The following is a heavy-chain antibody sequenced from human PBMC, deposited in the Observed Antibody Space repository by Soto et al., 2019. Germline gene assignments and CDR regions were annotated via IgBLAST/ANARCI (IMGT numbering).Heavy chain of an antibody. CDR3: ARDLGGFPDY. CDR1: GYSFTSYG. V-gene: IGHV1-18*01. Sequence: QVQLVQSGAEVKKPGASVKVSCKASGYSFTSYGISWVRQAPGQGLEWMGWISAYNGNRKYAQKFQGRVTMTTDTSTSTDYMEMRSVRSDDTAVYYCARDLGGFPDYWGQGPLVTVSS. D-gene: IGHD5-12*01. J-gene: IGHJ4*02. CDR2: ISAYNGNR.